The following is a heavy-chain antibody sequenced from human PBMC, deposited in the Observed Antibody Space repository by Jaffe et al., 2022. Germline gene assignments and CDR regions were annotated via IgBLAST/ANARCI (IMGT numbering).Heavy chain of an antibody. D-gene: IGHD4-17*01. J-gene: IGHJ4*02. CDR2: IYHSGST. Sequence: QVQLQESGPGLVKPSETLSLTCAVSGYSISSGYYWGWIRQPPGKGLEWIGSIYHSGSTYYNPSLKSRVTISVDTSKNQFSLKLSSVTAADTAVYYCARLRWDYGGNSGVFDYWGQGTLVTVSS. CDR3: ARLRWDYGGNSGVFDY. CDR1: GYSISSGYY. V-gene: IGHV4-38-2*01.